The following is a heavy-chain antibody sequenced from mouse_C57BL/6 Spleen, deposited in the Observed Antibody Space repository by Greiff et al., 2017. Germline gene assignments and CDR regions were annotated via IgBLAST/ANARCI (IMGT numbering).Heavy chain of an antibody. D-gene: IGHD6-1*01. CDR3: ARYLADWYFDV. J-gene: IGHJ1*03. CDR1: GFTFTDYY. Sequence: DVQLQESGGGLVQPGGSLSLSCAASGFTFTDYYMSWVRQPPGKALEWLGFIRNKANGYTTEYSASVKGRFTISRDNSQSILYLQMNALRAEDSATYYCARYLADWYFDVWGTGTTVTVSS. V-gene: IGHV7-3*01. CDR2: IRNKANGYTT.